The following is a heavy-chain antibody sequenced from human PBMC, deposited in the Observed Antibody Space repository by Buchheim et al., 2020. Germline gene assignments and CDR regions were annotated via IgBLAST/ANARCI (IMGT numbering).Heavy chain of an antibody. CDR2: IYYSGST. D-gene: IGHD5-24*01. Sequence: QVQLQESGPGLVKPSHTLSLTCTVSGGPISSGDYYWSWIRQPPGKGLEWIGYIYYSGSTYYNPSPTSRVTISVDTSKNQFSLKLSSVSAADTAVYDCARWVGDGYNFYYGLDVWGQGTT. CDR3: ARWVGDGYNFYYGLDV. CDR1: GGPISSGDYY. V-gene: IGHV4-30-4*01. J-gene: IGHJ6*02.